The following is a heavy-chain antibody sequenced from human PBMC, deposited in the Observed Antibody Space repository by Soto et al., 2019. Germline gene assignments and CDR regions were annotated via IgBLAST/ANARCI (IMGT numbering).Heavy chain of an antibody. J-gene: IGHJ4*02. CDR2: ISYGGGTT. CDR3: AKNPGYYYDSTGYHFDY. CDR1: EFTFSNYA. D-gene: IGHD3-22*01. V-gene: IGHV3-23*01. Sequence: EVQLLESGGGLVQPGGSLRLSCAASEFTFSNYAMSWVRQAPGKGLEWVSAISYGGGTTYYSDSVKGRLTISRDNSKKTLSLQMNSMRAEDTAVYYCAKNPGYYYDSTGYHFDYWGQGTLVTVSS.